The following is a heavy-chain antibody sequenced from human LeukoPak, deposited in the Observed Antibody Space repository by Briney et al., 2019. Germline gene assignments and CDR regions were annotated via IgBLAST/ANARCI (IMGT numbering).Heavy chain of an antibody. J-gene: IGHJ6*02. CDR3: AREYSSSWYAGYYYYGMDV. D-gene: IGHD6-13*01. V-gene: IGHV7-4-1*02. Sequence: ASVKVSCKASGYTFTSYAMNWVRQAPGQGLEWMGWINTNTGNPTYAQGFTGRFVFSLDTSVSTAYLQISSLKAEDTAVYYCAREYSSSWYAGYYYYGMDVWGQGTTVTVSS. CDR1: GYTFTSYA. CDR2: INTNTGNP.